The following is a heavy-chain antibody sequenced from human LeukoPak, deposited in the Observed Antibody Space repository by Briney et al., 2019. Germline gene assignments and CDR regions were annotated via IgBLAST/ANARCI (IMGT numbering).Heavy chain of an antibody. V-gene: IGHV4-34*01. CDR2: INHSGST. D-gene: IGHD3-10*01. Sequence: NTSETLSLTCAVYGGSFSGYYWSWIRQPPGKGLEWIGEINHSGSTNYNPSLKSRVTISVDTSKNQFSLKLSSVTAADTAVYYCARRGTMVRGYFDYWGQGTLVTVSS. CDR3: ARRGTMVRGYFDY. CDR1: GGSFSGYY. J-gene: IGHJ4*02.